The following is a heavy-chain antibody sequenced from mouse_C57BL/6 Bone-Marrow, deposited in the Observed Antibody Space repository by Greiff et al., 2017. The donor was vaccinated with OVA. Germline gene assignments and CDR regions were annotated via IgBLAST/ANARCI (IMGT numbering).Heavy chain of an antibody. CDR1: GFSFNTYA. CDR2: IRSKSNNYAT. V-gene: IGHV10-1*01. D-gene: IGHD4-1*01. Sequence: DVLLVESGGGLVQPKGSLKLSCAASGFSFNTYAMNWVRQAPGQGLEWVARIRSKSNNYATYYADSVKDRFTISRDDSESMLYLQMNNLKTEDTAMYYCGSPNGDSAWFAYWGQGTLVTVSA. CDR3: GSPNGDSAWFAY. J-gene: IGHJ3*01.